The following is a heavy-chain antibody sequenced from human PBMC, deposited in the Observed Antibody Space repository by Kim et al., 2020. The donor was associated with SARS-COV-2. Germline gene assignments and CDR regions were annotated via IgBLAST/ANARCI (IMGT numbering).Heavy chain of an antibody. V-gene: IGHV3-30-3*01. CDR2: ISYDGSNK. Sequence: GGSLRLSCAASGFTFSSYAMHWVRQAPGKGLEWVAVISYDGSNKYYADSVKGRFTISRDNSKNTLYLQMNSLRAEDTAVYYCATLDIVVVPAAETAWGQGTLVTVSS. CDR3: ATLDIVVVPAAETA. J-gene: IGHJ5*02. D-gene: IGHD2-2*01. CDR1: GFTFSSYA.